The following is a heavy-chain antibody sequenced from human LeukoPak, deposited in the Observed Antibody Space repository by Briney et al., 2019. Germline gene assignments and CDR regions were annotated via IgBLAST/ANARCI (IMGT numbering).Heavy chain of an antibody. Sequence: GGSLRLSCAASGFTFSTYWKHWVREAPGKGLVWVSRTNACGRRTSHADSGKGRFTISRVHSKNPLYLHMTNLRAEDAAVYYCSRARGGDGLPFDYWGQGTLVTVSS. J-gene: IGHJ4*02. CDR1: GFTFSTYW. CDR2: TNACGRRT. D-gene: IGHD3-16*01. V-gene: IGHV3-74*01. CDR3: SRARGGDGLPFDY.